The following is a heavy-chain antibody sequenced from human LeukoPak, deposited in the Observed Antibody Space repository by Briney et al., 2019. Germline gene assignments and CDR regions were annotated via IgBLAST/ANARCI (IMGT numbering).Heavy chain of an antibody. CDR3: ARDHDYGPDY. Sequence: VSLKVSCKASGYTFTVHYMHWLRQAPGQGLEWMGWIKPDSGATNFAQNFQGRVTMTSDTSINTAYMELSSLTSDDTAMYYCARDHDYGPDYWGQGTLVTVSA. D-gene: IGHD4/OR15-4a*01. CDR2: IKPDSGAT. V-gene: IGHV1-2*02. CDR1: GYTFTVHY. J-gene: IGHJ4*02.